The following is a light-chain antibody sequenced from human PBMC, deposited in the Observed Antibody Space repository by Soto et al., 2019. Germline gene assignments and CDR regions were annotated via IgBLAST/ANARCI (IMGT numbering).Light chain of an antibody. J-gene: IGKJ1*01. V-gene: IGKV3-20*01. Sequence: EIVLTQSPGTLSFSTGXTDSLSCRASQSVRNSLLAWYQQKPGQPPRLLIYDASTRATATPERFSGSGSGTDFTLTISRLEPEDFAVYYCHQYDSIVQTFGQGTKVDIK. CDR2: DAS. CDR1: QSVRNSL. CDR3: HQYDSIVQT.